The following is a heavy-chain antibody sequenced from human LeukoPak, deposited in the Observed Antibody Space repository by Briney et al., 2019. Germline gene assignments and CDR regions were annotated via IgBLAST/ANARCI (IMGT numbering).Heavy chain of an antibody. J-gene: IGHJ4*02. D-gene: IGHD3-22*01. Sequence: ASVKVSCKASGYTFTSYGISWVRQAPGQGLEWMGWISAYNGNTNYAQKLQDRATMTTDTSTSTAYMELRSLRSDDTAVYYCARGRDSSGYYGYYFDYWGQGTLVTVSS. V-gene: IGHV1-18*01. CDR1: GYTFTSYG. CDR2: ISAYNGNT. CDR3: ARGRDSSGYYGYYFDY.